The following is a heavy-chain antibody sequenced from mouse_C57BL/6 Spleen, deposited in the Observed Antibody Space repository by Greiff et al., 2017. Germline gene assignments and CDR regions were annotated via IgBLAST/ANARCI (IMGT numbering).Heavy chain of an antibody. D-gene: IGHD1-1*01. CDR3: ARGNYYGSEDY. V-gene: IGHV1-52*01. CDR2: IDPSDSET. J-gene: IGHJ2*01. CDR1: GYTFTSYW. Sequence: QVQLQQPGAELVRPGSSVKLSCKASGYTFTSYWMHWVKQRPIQGLEWIGNIDPSDSETHYNQKFKDKATLTVDKSSSTAYMQLSSLTSEDSAVYYCARGNYYGSEDYWGQGTTRTVSS.